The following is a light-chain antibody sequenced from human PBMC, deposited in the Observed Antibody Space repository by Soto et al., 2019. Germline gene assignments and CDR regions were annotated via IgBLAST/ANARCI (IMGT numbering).Light chain of an antibody. CDR2: GAS. CDR3: QQYNKWPRT. Sequence: EIVMTQSPATLSVSPGERATLSCRASQSVSNILAWYQQKPGQAPWLLIYGASTRATGIPARFSGSGSGTEFTLTISSLQSEDFAVYYCQQYNKWPRTFGQGTKLEIK. V-gene: IGKV3-15*01. J-gene: IGKJ2*02. CDR1: QSVSNI.